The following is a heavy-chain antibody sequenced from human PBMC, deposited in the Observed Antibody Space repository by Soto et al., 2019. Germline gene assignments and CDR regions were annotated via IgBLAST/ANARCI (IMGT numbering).Heavy chain of an antibody. CDR2: IIPIFGTA. CDR3: ARDGELVGATTTLSYFDY. V-gene: IGHV1-69*13. Sequence: ASVKVSCKASGGTFSSYAISWVRQAPGQGLEWMGGIIPIFGTANYAQKFQGRVTITADESTSTAYMELSSLRSEDTAVYYCARDGELVGATTTLSYFDYWGQGTLVTVSS. J-gene: IGHJ4*02. CDR1: GGTFSSYA. D-gene: IGHD1-26*01.